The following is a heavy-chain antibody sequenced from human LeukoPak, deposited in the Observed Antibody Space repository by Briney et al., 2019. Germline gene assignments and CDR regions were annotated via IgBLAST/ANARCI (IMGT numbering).Heavy chain of an antibody. D-gene: IGHD6-13*01. V-gene: IGHV1-46*01. CDR2: INPNDATQ. CDR3: ARGFSSSWRDLFDH. J-gene: IGHJ4*02. CDR1: GYTLTNYF. Sequence: ASVKVSCKASGYTLTNYFMHWVRQAPGQGLEWMGIINPNDATQTYAQKFQGRLTMTRDTSTSTVYMELSSLRSEDTAVYHCARGFSSSWRDLFDHWGQGTLVTVSS.